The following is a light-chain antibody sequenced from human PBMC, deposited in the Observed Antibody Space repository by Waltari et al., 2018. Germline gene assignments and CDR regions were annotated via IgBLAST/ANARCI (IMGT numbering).Light chain of an antibody. CDR3: QSYDSSLSGSV. V-gene: IGLV1-40*01. CDR1: SPNIAASYE. CDR2: GNS. J-gene: IGLJ2*01. Sequence: QSVLTQPPSVSGAPGQRVTISCPGSSPNIAASYERHWYPQLPGTAPNPLNYGNSNRPSGVPDRFSGSKSGTSASLAITGLQAEDEADYYCQSYDSSLSGSVFGGGTKLTVL.